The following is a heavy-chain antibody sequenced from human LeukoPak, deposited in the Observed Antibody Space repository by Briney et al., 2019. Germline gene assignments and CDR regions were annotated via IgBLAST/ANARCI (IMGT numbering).Heavy chain of an antibody. CDR2: IIPIFGTA. CDR1: GGTFSSYA. J-gene: IGHJ4*02. D-gene: IGHD2-2*01. V-gene: IGHV1-69*13. CDR3: ARSAGQPVVVPAANDY. Sequence: SVKVSCKASGGTFSSYAISWVRQAPGQGLEWMGGIIPIFGTANYAQKFQGRVTITADESTSTAYMELSSLRSEDTAVYYCARSAGQPVVVPAANDYWGQGTLVTVSS.